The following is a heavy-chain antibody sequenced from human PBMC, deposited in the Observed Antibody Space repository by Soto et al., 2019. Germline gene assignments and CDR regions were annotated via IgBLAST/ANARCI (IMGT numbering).Heavy chain of an antibody. D-gene: IGHD3-10*01. J-gene: IGHJ4*02. V-gene: IGHV4-59*08. Sequence: PSETLSLTCTVSGTSISNYYWNWIRQSPGKGLEWIGYIYYSRNSKYNPSLKSRVNISLDTSKNQFSLKLTSVTAADTAVYYCARRRFGELSDFDYWGQGALVTVS. CDR2: IYYSRNS. CDR3: ARRRFGELSDFDY. CDR1: GTSISNYY.